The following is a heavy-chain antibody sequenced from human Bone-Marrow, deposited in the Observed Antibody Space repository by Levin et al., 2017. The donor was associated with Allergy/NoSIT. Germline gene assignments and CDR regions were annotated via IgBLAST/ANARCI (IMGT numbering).Heavy chain of an antibody. J-gene: IGHJ4*02. D-gene: IGHD1-26*01. CDR3: AREALVGARDFDY. V-gene: IGHV1-2*02. Sequence: GESLKISCKASGYTFIDYHIHWVRQAPGQGLECMGWINPDGGGTNYAQKFQGRVTMTSDASITTAYMELRSLRSDDTAVYYCAREALVGARDFDYWGQGALVTVSS. CDR2: INPDGGGT. CDR1: GYTFIDYH.